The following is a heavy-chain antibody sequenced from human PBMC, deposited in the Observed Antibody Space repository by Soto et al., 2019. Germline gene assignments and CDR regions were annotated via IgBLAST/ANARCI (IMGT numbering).Heavy chain of an antibody. CDR1: GFAFSSYG. J-gene: IGHJ6*02. D-gene: IGHD3-3*01. CDR2: ISYDGSNK. V-gene: IGHV3-30*18. CDR3: AKDWDWRADYYYYGMDV. Sequence: GGSLRLSCAASGFAFSSYGMHWVRQAPGKGLEWVAVISYDGSNKYYADSVKGRFTISRDNSKNTLYLQMNSLRAEDTAVYYCAKDWDWRADYYYYGMDVWGQGTTVTVSS.